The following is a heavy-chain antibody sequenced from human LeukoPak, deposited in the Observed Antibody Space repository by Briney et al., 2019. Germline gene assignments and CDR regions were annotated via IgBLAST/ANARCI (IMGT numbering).Heavy chain of an antibody. V-gene: IGHV3-74*01. CDR2: IHSDGIGT. CDR3: ARDQGSFDY. Sequence: GGSLRLSCAVSGFTFSSYAMSWIRQAPGKGLVWVSRIHSDGIGTSYADSVRGRFTISRDNAKNTLYLQMNSLRVEDTAVYYCARDQGSFDYWGQGTLVTVSS. J-gene: IGHJ4*02. CDR1: GFTFSSYA.